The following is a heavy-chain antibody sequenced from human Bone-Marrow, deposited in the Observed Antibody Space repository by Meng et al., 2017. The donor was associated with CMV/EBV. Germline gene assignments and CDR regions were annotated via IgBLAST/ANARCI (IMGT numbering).Heavy chain of an antibody. CDR3: ARHPQPGSDWYFDL. CDR2: IYPGDSDT. J-gene: IGHJ2*01. V-gene: IGHV5-51*01. D-gene: IGHD2-15*01. Sequence: GESLKISCTVSGYSFPNDWIGWVRQMPGKGLEWMAIIYPGDSDTRYSSSFQGQVTISADKSTSTAYLQWSSLKASDSAMYYCARHPQPGSDWYFDLWGRGTLVTAPQ. CDR1: GYSFPNDW.